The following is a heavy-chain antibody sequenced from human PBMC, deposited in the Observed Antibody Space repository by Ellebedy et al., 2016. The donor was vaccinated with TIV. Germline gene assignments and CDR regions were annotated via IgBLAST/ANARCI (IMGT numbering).Heavy chain of an antibody. CDR2: ITSSSNII. CDR1: GFTFSSYN. J-gene: IGHJ4*02. Sequence: GESLKISCAASGFTFSSYNMNWVRQAPGKGLEWVSYITSSSNIIYYADSVKGRFTISRDNAKNTLYLHMNSLRAEDTAVYYCAKDRYSDRGRYFDYWGQGTLVTVSS. CDR3: AKDRYSDRGRYFDY. D-gene: IGHD4-17*01. V-gene: IGHV3-48*04.